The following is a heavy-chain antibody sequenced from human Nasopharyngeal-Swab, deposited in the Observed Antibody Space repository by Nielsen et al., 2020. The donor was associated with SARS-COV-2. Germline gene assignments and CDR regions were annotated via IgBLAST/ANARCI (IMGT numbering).Heavy chain of an antibody. J-gene: IGHJ2*01. CDR3: ARDPLSSWQAIGNWYFDL. D-gene: IGHD6-13*01. CDR2: IKVDGSEQ. CDR1: GFTFSDYW. Sequence: GESLKISCAASGFTFSDYWMAWVRQAPGKGLEWVADIKVDGSEQYYVDSVKGRFTVSRDNAKNSLYLQMNSLRAEDTAMYYCARDPLSSWQAIGNWYFDLWGRGTLVTVSS. V-gene: IGHV3-7*01.